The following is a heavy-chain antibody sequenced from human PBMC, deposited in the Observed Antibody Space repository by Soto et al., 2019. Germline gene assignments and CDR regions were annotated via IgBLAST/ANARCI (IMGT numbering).Heavy chain of an antibody. Sequence: QVQLVESGGGVVQPGRSLRLSCAASGFTFSSYAMHWVRQAPGKGLEWVAVISYDGSNKYYADSVKGRFTISRDNSKNTLYLQMNSLRAEDTAVYYCARDSLWGCVDWAVATSRFDYWGQGTLVTVSS. CDR2: ISYDGSNK. J-gene: IGHJ4*02. CDR1: GFTFSSYA. D-gene: IGHD5-12*01. CDR3: ARDSLWGCVDWAVATSRFDY. V-gene: IGHV3-30-3*01.